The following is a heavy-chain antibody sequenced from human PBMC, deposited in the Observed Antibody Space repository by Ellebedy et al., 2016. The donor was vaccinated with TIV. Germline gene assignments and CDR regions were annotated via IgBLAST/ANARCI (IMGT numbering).Heavy chain of an antibody. D-gene: IGHD5-12*01. V-gene: IGHV3-15*01. CDR2: IKRKTDGGTT. CDR1: GFTFSNAW. J-gene: IGHJ4*02. CDR3: TRALGGGYPTLY. Sequence: GESLKISCAASGFTFSNAWMSWVRQAPGKGLEWVGRIKRKTDGGTTDYAAPVKGRFTISRDDSKNTLYLQMNSLKTEDTAVYYCTRALGGGYPTLYWGQGSLVTVSS.